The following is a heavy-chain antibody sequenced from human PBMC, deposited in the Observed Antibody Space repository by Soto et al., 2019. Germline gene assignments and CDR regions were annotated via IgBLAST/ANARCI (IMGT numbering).Heavy chain of an antibody. J-gene: IGHJ4*02. CDR1: GYSFTNYA. Sequence: QVQLVQSGPEVKRPGASVRISCRTAGYSFTNYAIHWVRPAPGKKLEWMGWSNEGSGNTRYSHKFQGRMSIARDTSARTSYLDLRSLTSEDTAVYFCSRDDRTISGAVTLDYWGPGTLVTVSS. CDR3: SRDDRTISGAVTLDY. D-gene: IGHD3-3*02. V-gene: IGHV1-3*01. CDR2: SNEGSGNT.